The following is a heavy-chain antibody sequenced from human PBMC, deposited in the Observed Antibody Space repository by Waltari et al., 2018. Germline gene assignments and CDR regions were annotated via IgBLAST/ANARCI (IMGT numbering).Heavy chain of an antibody. CDR3: ARGDAEEGGNFEDFQH. J-gene: IGHJ1*01. CDR2: RKESGGSK. D-gene: IGHD4-4*01. CDR1: GSTFTSYY. V-gene: IGHV1-46*01. Sequence: QLQLLHSGAEVKKPGASLKVSCKASGSTFTSYYMHLVRHAPGQGLEWMGRRKESGGSKRNAQKIQGRVTMTRDTSTSTGYMERSRMRSEDTAGYYGARGDAEEGGNFEDFQHWGQGTLVTVSS.